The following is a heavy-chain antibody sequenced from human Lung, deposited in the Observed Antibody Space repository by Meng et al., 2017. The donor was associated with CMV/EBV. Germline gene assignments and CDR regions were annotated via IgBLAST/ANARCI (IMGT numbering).Heavy chain of an antibody. Sequence: SETLSLTCTVSGGSVSSGGYYWSWIRQPPGKGLEWIGFIYYSGRTNYNPSLKSRVTISIGTSKNQFSLRMSSVTAADTAVDYCVRDFGHGYAFDIWGQGTXVTISS. CDR2: IYYSGRT. CDR1: GGSVSSGGYY. D-gene: IGHD3-10*01. V-gene: IGHV4-61*08. J-gene: IGHJ3*02. CDR3: VRDFGHGYAFDI.